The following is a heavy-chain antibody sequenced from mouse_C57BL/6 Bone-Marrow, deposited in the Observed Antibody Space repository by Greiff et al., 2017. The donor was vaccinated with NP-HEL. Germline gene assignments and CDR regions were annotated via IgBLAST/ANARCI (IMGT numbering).Heavy chain of an antibody. CDR3: AGGGFAY. CDR2: IDPSDSYT. CDR1: GYTFTSYW. Sequence: VQLQQPGAELVKPGASVKLSCKASGYTFTSYWMQWVKQRPGQGLEWIGEIDPSDSYTNYNQKFKGKATLTVDTSSSTAYMQLSSLTSEDSAVYYFAGGGFAYWGQGTLVTVSA. V-gene: IGHV1-50*01. J-gene: IGHJ3*01.